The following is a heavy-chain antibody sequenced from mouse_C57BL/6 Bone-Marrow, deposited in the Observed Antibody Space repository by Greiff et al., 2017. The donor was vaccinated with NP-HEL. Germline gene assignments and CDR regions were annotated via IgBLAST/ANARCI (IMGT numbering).Heavy chain of an antibody. V-gene: IGHV1-66*01. J-gene: IGHJ2*01. CDR2: LYPGSGNT. Sequence: VQLQQSGPELVKPGASVKISCKASGYSFTSYYIHWVKQRPGQGLEWIGWLYPGSGNTKYNEKFKGKATLTADTSSSTAYMQLSSLTSEDSAVYYCARKYYFDYWGQGTTLTVSS. CDR3: ARKYYFDY. CDR1: GYSFTSYY.